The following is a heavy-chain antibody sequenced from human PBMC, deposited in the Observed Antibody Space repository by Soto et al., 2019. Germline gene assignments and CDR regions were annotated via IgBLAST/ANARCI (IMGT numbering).Heavy chain of an antibody. J-gene: IGHJ6*02. CDR3: ARRNNTEGGFAWRIAAALPSRIEYYYGMDV. V-gene: IGHV4-39*01. D-gene: IGHD6-13*01. CDR1: GGSISSSSYY. Sequence: SETLSLTCTVSGGSISSSSYYWGWIRQPPGKGLEWIGSIYYSGSTYYNPSLKSRVTISVDTSKNQFSLKLSSVTAADTAVYYCARRNNTEGGFAWRIAAALPSRIEYYYGMDVWGQGTTVTVSS. CDR2: IYYSGST.